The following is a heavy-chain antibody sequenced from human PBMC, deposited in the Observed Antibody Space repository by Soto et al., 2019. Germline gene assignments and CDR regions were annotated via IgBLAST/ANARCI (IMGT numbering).Heavy chain of an antibody. Sequence: GGSLRLSCVASGFTFSSYAMHWVRQAPGKGLEWVAVIWYSGNSKSYGDSVGGRFTISRDNSKNMLYLQMNSLRAEDTAVYYCAKRDGYYYYGMDVWGQGTTVTVSS. CDR3: AKRDGYYYYGMDV. V-gene: IGHV3-33*06. CDR2: IWYSGNSK. CDR1: GFTFSSYA. J-gene: IGHJ6*02.